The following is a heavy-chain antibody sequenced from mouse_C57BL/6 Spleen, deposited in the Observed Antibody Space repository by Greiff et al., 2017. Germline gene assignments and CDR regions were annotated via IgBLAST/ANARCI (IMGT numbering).Heavy chain of an antibody. Sequence: QVQLQQPGAELVKPGASVKMSCKASGYTFTSYWITWVKQRPGQGLEWIGDIYPGSGSTNYNEKFKSKATLTVDTSSSTAYMQLSSLTSEDSAVYYCARRGSSYEGYAMDYWGEGTSVTVSS. D-gene: IGHD1-1*01. CDR3: ARRGSSYEGYAMDY. V-gene: IGHV1-55*01. CDR2: IYPGSGST. CDR1: GYTFTSYW. J-gene: IGHJ4*01.